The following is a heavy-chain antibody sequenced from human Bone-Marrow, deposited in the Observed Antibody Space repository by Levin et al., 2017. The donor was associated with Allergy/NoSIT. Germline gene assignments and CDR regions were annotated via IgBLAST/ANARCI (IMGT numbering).Heavy chain of an antibody. CDR1: GFTFSSYA. D-gene: IGHD3-16*01. CDR3: AKWVRGSDAGWFFAF. CDR2: LSGRGETT. V-gene: IGHV3-23*01. J-gene: IGHJ2*01. Sequence: PGGSLRLSCAASGFTFSSYAMTWVRQAPGKGLEWISGLSGRGETTYYADSVKGRFTISRDNDKNTLFLQMNSLRTEDPALFYCAKWVRGSDAGWFFAFWGRGTLVTVSS.